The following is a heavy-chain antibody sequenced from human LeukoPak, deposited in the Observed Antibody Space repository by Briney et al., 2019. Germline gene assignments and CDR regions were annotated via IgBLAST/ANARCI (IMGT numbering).Heavy chain of an antibody. V-gene: IGHV3-30*03. D-gene: IGHD6-13*01. Sequence: GRSLRLSCAASGFTFSSYGMHWVRQAPGKGLEWVAVISYDGSNKYYADSVKGRFTISRDNSKNTLYLQMNSLRAEDTAVYYCARDQRGSSWYIFDYWGQGTLVTVSS. CDR1: GFTFSSYG. CDR3: ARDQRGSSWYIFDY. CDR2: ISYDGSNK. J-gene: IGHJ4*02.